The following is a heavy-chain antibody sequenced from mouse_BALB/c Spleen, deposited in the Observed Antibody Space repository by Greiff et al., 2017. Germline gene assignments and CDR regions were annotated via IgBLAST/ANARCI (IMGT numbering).Heavy chain of an antibody. CDR3: AREGDYGSSYAMDY. CDR1: GFTFSSFG. Sequence: EVKVVESGGGLVQPGGSRKLSCAASGFTFSSFGMHWVRQAPEKGLEWVAYISSGSSTIYYADTVKGRFTISRDNPKNTLFLQMTSLRSEDTAMYYCAREGDYGSSYAMDYWGQGTSVTVSS. V-gene: IGHV5-17*02. D-gene: IGHD1-1*01. J-gene: IGHJ4*01. CDR2: ISSGSSTI.